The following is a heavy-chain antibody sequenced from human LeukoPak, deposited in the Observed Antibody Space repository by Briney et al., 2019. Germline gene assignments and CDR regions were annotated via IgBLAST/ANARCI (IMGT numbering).Heavy chain of an antibody. CDR3: ARDKDYYYMDV. V-gene: IGHV4-38-2*02. CDR1: GYSISSGYY. CDR2: IYHSGST. J-gene: IGHJ6*03. Sequence: SETLSLTCAVSGYSISSGYYWGWIRQPPGKGLEWIGSIYHSGSTYYNPSLKSRVTISVDTSKNQFSPKLSSVTAADTAVYYCARDKDYYYMDVWGKGTTVTVSS.